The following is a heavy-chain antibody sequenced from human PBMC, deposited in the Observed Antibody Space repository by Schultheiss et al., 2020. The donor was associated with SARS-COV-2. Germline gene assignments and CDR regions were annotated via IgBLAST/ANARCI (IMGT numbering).Heavy chain of an antibody. J-gene: IGHJ4*02. D-gene: IGHD5-18*01. Sequence: GSLRLSCAVSGYSISSGYYWGWIRQPPGKGLEWIGSIYHSGSTYYNPSLKSRVTISVDTSKNQFSLKLSSVTAADTAVYYCARRGTAGYSYGSYFDYWGQGTLVTVSS. CDR1: GYSISSGYY. CDR3: ARRGTAGYSYGSYFDY. V-gene: IGHV4-38-2*01. CDR2: IYHSGST.